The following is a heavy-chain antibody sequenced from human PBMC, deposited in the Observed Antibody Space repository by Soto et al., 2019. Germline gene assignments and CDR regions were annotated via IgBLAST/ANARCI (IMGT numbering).Heavy chain of an antibody. CDR2: IRSKAYGRTT. V-gene: IGHV3-49*04. CDR1: GFTSGDFA. Sequence: GRSLRPSCTPAGFTSGDFAMSCVSPAQGRVLEMVGFIRSKAYGRTTEYAASGKGRFSISRDDSKSMAYLQMNSLKTEVTALYYCTRGYAFSVAPAYWGQGTLVTVSS. J-gene: IGHJ4*02. D-gene: IGHD3-3*01. CDR3: TRGYAFSVAPAY.